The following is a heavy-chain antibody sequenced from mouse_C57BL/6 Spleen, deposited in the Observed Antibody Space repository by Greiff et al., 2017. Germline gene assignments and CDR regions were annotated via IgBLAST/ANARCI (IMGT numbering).Heavy chain of an antibody. D-gene: IGHD2-1*01. CDR3: AREGYGNYFDY. CDR2: IHPNSGST. CDR1: GYTFTSYW. J-gene: IGHJ2*01. Sequence: QVQLQQPGAELVKPGASVKLSCKASGYTFTSYWMHWVKQSPGQGLEWIGMIHPNSGSTNYNEKFKSKATLTVDNSSSTAYMQLSSLTSEDSAVYYCAREGYGNYFDYWGQGTTLTVSS. V-gene: IGHV1-64*01.